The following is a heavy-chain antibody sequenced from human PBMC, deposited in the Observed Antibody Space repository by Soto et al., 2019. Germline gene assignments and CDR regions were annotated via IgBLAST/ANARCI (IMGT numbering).Heavy chain of an antibody. D-gene: IGHD4-17*01. J-gene: IGHJ6*02. CDR1: GYSFTSYW. CDR3: ARSGPPTTVTTYYYYGMDV. CDR2: IDPSDSYT. Sequence: GESLKISCKGSGYSFTSYWISWVRQMPGKGLEWMGRIDPSDSYTNYSPSFQGHVTISADKSISTAYLQWSSLKASDTAMYYCARSGPPTTVTTYYYYGMDVWGQGTTVTVSS. V-gene: IGHV5-10-1*01.